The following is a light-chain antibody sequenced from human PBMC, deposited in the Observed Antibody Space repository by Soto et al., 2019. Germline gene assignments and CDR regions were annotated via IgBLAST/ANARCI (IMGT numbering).Light chain of an antibody. Sequence: EIVLTQSPATLSLSPGERATLSCRASQSVSSYLAWYQQKPGQAPRLLIYDASNRATGIPARFSGSGSGTDFTLTISSLETEDFAVYFCQHRSNWPLTVGGATKVEIK. V-gene: IGKV3-11*01. J-gene: IGKJ4*01. CDR2: DAS. CDR1: QSVSSY. CDR3: QHRSNWPLT.